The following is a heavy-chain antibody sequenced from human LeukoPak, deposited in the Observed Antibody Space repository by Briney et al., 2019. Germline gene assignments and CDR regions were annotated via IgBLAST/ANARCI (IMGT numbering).Heavy chain of an antibody. D-gene: IGHD1-26*01. CDR2: INSRSNYI. J-gene: IGHJ3*02. V-gene: IGHV3-21*01. CDR1: GFTFSTYS. CDR3: VREDGIVGATSAFDI. Sequence: GGSLRLPCAASGFTFSTYSMNWVRQAPGQGLEWVSSINSRSNYIYYADSVKGRFTISRDNAKNSLYLQMNSLRAEDTAVYYCVREDGIVGATSAFDIWGQGTMVTVSS.